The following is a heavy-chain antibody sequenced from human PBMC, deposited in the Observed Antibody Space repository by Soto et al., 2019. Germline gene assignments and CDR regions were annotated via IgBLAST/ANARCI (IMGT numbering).Heavy chain of an antibody. CDR1: GYTFISYA. CDR3: ARELQGLYYFDY. V-gene: IGHV1-3*01. J-gene: IGHJ4*02. Sequence: GASVKVSCKASGYTFISYAIHWVRQAPGQRLEWMGWINAGNGNTKYSQKFQGRVTITRDTSASTAYMELTSLRSEDTAVYCCARELQGLYYFDYWGQGTLVTVSS. CDR2: INAGNGNT. D-gene: IGHD2-15*01.